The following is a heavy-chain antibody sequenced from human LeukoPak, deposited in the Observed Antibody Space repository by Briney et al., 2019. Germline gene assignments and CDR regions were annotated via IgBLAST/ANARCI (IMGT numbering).Heavy chain of an antibody. J-gene: IGHJ4*02. V-gene: IGHV3-23*01. Sequence: GGSLRLSCAASGFTFSSYAMSWVRQAPGKGLEWVSAISGSGGSTYYADSVKGRFTISRDNSKNTLYLQMNSLRAEDTAVYYWAKESRRPQRYYYGSGSDFDYWGQGTLVTVSS. CDR2: ISGSGGST. CDR3: AKESRRPQRYYYGSGSDFDY. D-gene: IGHD3-10*01. CDR1: GFTFSSYA.